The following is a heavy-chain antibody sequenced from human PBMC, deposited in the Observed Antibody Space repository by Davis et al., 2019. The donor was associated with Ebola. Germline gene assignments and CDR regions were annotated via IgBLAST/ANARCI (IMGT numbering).Heavy chain of an antibody. V-gene: IGHV3-7*03. D-gene: IGHD2-2*01. J-gene: IGHJ4*02. CDR3: ARDAVPAAQDY. CDR1: GFTVSSDN. CDR2: IRQDGGET. Sequence: GESLKISCATSGFTVSSDNLSWVRQAPGKGLEWVANIRQDGGETYYADSVKGRFAISRDNAKNSLYLQMNSLRAEDTAIYYCARDAVPAAQDYWGQGTLVTVSS.